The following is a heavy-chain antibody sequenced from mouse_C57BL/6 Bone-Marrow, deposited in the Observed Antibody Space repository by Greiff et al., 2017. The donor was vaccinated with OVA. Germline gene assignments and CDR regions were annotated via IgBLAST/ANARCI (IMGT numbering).Heavy chain of an antibody. Sequence: EVKLVESGPGLVKPSQSLSLTCSVTGYSITSGYYWNWIRQFPGNKLEWMGYISYDGSNNYNPSLKNRISITRDTSKNQFFLKLNSVTTEDTATYYCARIYDGLYYFDYWGQGTTLTVSS. D-gene: IGHD2-3*01. V-gene: IGHV3-6*01. CDR2: ISYDGSN. J-gene: IGHJ2*01. CDR1: GYSITSGYY. CDR3: ARIYDGLYYFDY.